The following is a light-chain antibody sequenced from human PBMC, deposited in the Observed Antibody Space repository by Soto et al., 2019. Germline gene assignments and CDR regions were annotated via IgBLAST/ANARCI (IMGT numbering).Light chain of an antibody. V-gene: IGKV1-5*01. Sequence: DIQMTQSPSTLSASVGDRVTITCRASQNISTRLAWYQHAPGKAPKVLIYEASSLENGVPFRFRGGGSGTEFTLTVSSLQPDDFATYYCQQYNTFSPWTFGQGTKVDIK. CDR2: EAS. J-gene: IGKJ1*01. CDR1: QNISTR. CDR3: QQYNTFSPWT.